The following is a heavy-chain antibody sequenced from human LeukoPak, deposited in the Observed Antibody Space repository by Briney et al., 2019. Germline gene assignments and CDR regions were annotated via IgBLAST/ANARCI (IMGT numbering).Heavy chain of an antibody. CDR1: GFTFDDYA. J-gene: IGHJ4*02. D-gene: IGHD5-18*01. CDR2: ISWNSGNI. CDR3: AKDKSAEHTYGLFDY. V-gene: IGHV3-9*01. Sequence: PGRSLRLSCAASGFTFDDYAMHWVRQAPGKGLEWVSGISWNSGNIGYADSVKGRFTISRDNAKNSLYLQMNSLRAEDTALYYCAKDKSAEHTYGLFDYWGQGTLVTVSS.